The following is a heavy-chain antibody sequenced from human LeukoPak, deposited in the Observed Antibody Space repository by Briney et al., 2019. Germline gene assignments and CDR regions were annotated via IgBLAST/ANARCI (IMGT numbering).Heavy chain of an antibody. Sequence: SETLYLTCTVSGGSLSSSSNYWGWIRQPPGTGLEGIGSIYYSGSTYYNPSLKSRVTISVDTSKNQFSLKLSSVTAADTAVYYCARAPADTEYDYYYMDVWGKGTTVTVSS. CDR2: IYYSGST. D-gene: IGHD2-2*01. CDR3: ARAPADTEYDYYYMDV. J-gene: IGHJ6*03. CDR1: GGSLSSSSNY. V-gene: IGHV4-39*01.